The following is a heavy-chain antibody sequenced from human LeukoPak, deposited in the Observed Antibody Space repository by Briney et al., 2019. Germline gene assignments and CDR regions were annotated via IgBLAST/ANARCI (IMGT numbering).Heavy chain of an antibody. CDR3: ARDRGGFGELSFDY. CDR1: GYTFTGYY. CDR2: INPNSGGT. Sequence: GASVKVSCKASGYTFTGYYMHWVRQAPGQGLEWMGWINPNSGGTNYAQKFQGRVTMTRDTSISTAYMELSRLRSDDTAVYYCARDRGGFGELSFDYWGQGTLVTVSS. D-gene: IGHD3-10*01. V-gene: IGHV1-2*02. J-gene: IGHJ4*02.